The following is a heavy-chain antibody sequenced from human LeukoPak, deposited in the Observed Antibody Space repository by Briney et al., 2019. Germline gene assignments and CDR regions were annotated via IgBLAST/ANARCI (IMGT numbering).Heavy chain of an antibody. V-gene: IGHV3-23*01. CDR1: GFTFSSYA. Sequence: GGSLRLSCAASGFTFSSYAMSWVRQAPGKGLEWVSAISGSGGSTYYADSVKGRFTISRDDSKNTLYLQINSLRAEGTAVYYCAKPHYYGSGSYYGYWGQGTLVTVSS. J-gene: IGHJ4*02. CDR3: AKPHYYGSGSYYGY. D-gene: IGHD3-10*01. CDR2: ISGSGGST.